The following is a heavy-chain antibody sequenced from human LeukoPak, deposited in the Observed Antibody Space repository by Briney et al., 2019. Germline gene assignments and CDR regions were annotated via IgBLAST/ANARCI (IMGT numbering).Heavy chain of an antibody. D-gene: IGHD3-22*01. J-gene: IGHJ4*02. CDR1: GGSISSSSYY. CDR2: IYYSGST. Sequence: PSETLSLTCTASGGSISSSSYYWGWIRQPPGKGLEWIGSIYYSGSTYYNPSLKSRVTISVDTSKNQFSLKLSPVTAADTAVYYCARHYYDSSGYYWSDYWGQGTLVTVSS. V-gene: IGHV4-39*01. CDR3: ARHYYDSSGYYWSDY.